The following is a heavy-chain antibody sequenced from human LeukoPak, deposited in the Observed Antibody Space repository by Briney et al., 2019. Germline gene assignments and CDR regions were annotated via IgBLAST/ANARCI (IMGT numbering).Heavy chain of an antibody. CDR3: ARVPRFGDDAFDI. J-gene: IGHJ3*02. V-gene: IGHV4-38-2*02. CDR1: GYSISSGYY. Sequence: SETLSPTCTVSGYSISSGYYWGWIRQPPGKGLEWIGSIYHSGSTYYNPSLKSRVTISVDTSKNQFSLKLSSVTAADTAVYYCARVPRFGDDAFDIWGQGTMVTVSS. D-gene: IGHD3-10*01. CDR2: IYHSGST.